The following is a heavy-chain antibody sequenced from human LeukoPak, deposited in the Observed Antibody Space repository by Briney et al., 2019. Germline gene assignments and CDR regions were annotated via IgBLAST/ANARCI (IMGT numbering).Heavy chain of an antibody. Sequence: GGSLRLSCAASGFTVSSKHVSWVRQAPGKGLEWVSVIYSGGSTYYADSVKGRFTISRDNSKNTLYLQMNSLRAEDTAVYYCARVGYDYVWGSYPPKYYFDYWGQGTLVTVSS. CDR2: IYSGGST. V-gene: IGHV3-53*01. J-gene: IGHJ4*02. D-gene: IGHD3-16*02. CDR3: ARVGYDYVWGSYPPKYYFDY. CDR1: GFTVSSKH.